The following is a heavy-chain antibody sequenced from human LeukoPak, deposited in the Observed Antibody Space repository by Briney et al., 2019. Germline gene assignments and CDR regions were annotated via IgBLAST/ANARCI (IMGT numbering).Heavy chain of an antibody. CDR2: ISGSGGST. CDR1: GFSFSIYS. CDR3: AKGINSSSWYSQFDY. V-gene: IGHV3-23*01. D-gene: IGHD6-13*01. J-gene: IGHJ4*02. Sequence: LAGGSLTLSCAAAGFSFSIYSMSWVRQAPGEGLEWVSAISGSGGSTYYADSVKGRFTISRDNYKNTLYLQMNSLRADDTALYYCAKGINSSSWYSQFDYWGQGTLVPVSS.